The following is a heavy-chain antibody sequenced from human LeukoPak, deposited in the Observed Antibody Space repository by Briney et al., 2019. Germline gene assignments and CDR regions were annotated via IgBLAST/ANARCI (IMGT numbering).Heavy chain of an antibody. J-gene: IGHJ6*03. Sequence: SETLSLTCTVSGGSISSGSYYWSWIRQPAGKGLEWIGRIYTSGSTNYNPSLKSRVTIPVDTSKNQFSLKLSSVTAADTAVYYCARDSRASTGYYYYMDVWGKGTTVTVSS. CDR3: ARDSRASTGYYYYMDV. CDR1: GGSISSGSYY. CDR2: IYTSGST. V-gene: IGHV4-61*02.